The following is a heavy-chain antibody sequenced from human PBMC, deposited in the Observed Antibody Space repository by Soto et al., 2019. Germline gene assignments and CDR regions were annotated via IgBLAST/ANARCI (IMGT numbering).Heavy chain of an antibody. CDR3: ARNFTQRGGMDV. Sequence: GGSLRLSCAASGFTFSNYAMTWVRQGPGQGLEWVAAISGSGFVTYYAASVKGRFTISRDNSKNTLYLQMDSLTAADTAIYYCARNFTQRGGMDVWXQGTTVTVSS. D-gene: IGHD6-25*01. CDR1: GFTFSNYA. J-gene: IGHJ6*02. V-gene: IGHV3-23*01. CDR2: ISGSGFVT.